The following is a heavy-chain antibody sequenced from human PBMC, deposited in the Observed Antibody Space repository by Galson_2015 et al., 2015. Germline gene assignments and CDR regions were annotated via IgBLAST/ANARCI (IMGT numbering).Heavy chain of an antibody. V-gene: IGHV3-30*18. CDR1: GFTFSSYG. J-gene: IGHJ6*02. CDR2: ISYDGSNK. CDR3: AKSKAGYGGEDYYYGMDV. D-gene: IGHD4-23*01. Sequence: SLRLSCAASGFTFSSYGMHWVRQAPSKGLEWVAVISYDGSNKYYADSVKGRFTISRDNSKNTLYLQMNSLRAEDTAVYYCAKSKAGYGGEDYYYGMDVWGQGTTVTVSS.